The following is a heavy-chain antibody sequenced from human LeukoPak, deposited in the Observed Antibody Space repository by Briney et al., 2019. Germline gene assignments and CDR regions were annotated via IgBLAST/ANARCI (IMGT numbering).Heavy chain of an antibody. V-gene: IGHV1-18*01. Sequence: ASVKVSCKASGYTFTSYGISWVRQAPGQGLEWMVWISAYNGNTNYAQKLQGRVTMTTDTSTSTAYMELRSLRSDDTAVYYCAREVVECSDFWSGYYQNYYYYYMDVWGKGTTVTVSS. CDR2: ISAYNGNT. CDR1: GYTFTSYG. J-gene: IGHJ6*03. CDR3: AREVVECSDFWSGYYQNYYYYYMDV. D-gene: IGHD3-3*01.